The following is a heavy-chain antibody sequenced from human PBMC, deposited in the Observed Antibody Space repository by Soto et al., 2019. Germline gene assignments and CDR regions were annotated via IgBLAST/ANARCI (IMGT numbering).Heavy chain of an antibody. CDR1: GFTFRRNT. Sequence: GGSLRLSCVTSGFTFRRNTMNWVRQAPGKGLEWVASITSSGSYVYYADSVKGRFSASRDNAKNSLSLQLDSLRPVDTAIYFCVKDEGIEAMDVWGQGTTVTVSS. D-gene: IGHD3-3*02. J-gene: IGHJ6*02. CDR2: ITSSGSYV. V-gene: IGHV3-21*01. CDR3: VKDEGIEAMDV.